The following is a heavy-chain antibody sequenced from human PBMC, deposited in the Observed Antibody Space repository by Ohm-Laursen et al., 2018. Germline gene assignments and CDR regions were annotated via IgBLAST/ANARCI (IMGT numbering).Heavy chain of an antibody. CDR3: ARVSNYPRKDFQH. J-gene: IGHJ1*01. V-gene: IGHV3-33*01. D-gene: IGHD4/OR15-4a*01. CDR2: TWAITGNT. Sequence: SLRLSCAASGFTFNSFGMHWVRQAPGKGLEWVAVTWAITGNTYYADSVRGRFTVSRDNSKNTVCLQMNSLRVDDTAVYYCARVSNYPRKDFQHWGQGTLVTVSS. CDR1: GFTFNSFG.